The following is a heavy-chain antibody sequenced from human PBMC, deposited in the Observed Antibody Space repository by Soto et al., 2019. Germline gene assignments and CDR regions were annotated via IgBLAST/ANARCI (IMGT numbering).Heavy chain of an antibody. CDR3: ARGGCMYYYVSWSYSSIAY. CDR1: GFTFSSYG. V-gene: IGHV3-33*01. J-gene: IGHJ4*02. Sequence: QVQLVESGGGVVQPGRSLRLSCAASGFTFSSYGMHWVRQAPGKGLEWVAVTWYDGSNKHYADSVKGRFTISRDNSKNTLYRKMSSLRAEHMAVYYCARGGCMYYYVSWSYSSIAYWGQGTLFTVSS. CDR2: TWYDGSNK. D-gene: IGHD3-22*01.